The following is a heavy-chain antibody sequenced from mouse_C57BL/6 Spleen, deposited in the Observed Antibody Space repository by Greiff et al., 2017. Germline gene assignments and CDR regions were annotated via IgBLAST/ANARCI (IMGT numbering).Heavy chain of an antibody. J-gene: IGHJ3*01. D-gene: IGHD3-2*02. CDR3: TVGGYSSGYVPWFAY. CDR2: IDPETGGT. CDR1: GYTFTDYE. V-gene: IGHV1-15*01. Sequence: VQLQQSGAELVRPGASVTLSCKASGYTFTDYEMHWVKQTPVHGLEWIGAIDPETGGTAYNQKFKGKAILTADKSSSTAYMELRSLTSEDSAVYYCTVGGYSSGYVPWFAYWGHGTLVTVSA.